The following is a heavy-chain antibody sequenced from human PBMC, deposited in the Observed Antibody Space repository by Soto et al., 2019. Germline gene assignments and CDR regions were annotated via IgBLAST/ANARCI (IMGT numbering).Heavy chain of an antibody. CDR1: GFRFRTRA. D-gene: IGHD1-26*01. CDR3: TTHEEGAPWAGGFDS. CDR2: IRPGGDST. J-gene: IGHJ5*01. V-gene: IGHV3-23*01. Sequence: PGGSLRLSCAASGFRFRTRAMSWVRQAPGKGLEWVASIRPGGDSTYYADSVKGRFAASRDNSNVTLYLQMDSLRVEDTAIYYCTTHEEGAPWAGGFDSWGQGTLVTVS.